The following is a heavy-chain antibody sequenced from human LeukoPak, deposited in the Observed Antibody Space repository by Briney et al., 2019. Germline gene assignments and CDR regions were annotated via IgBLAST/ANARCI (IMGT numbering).Heavy chain of an antibody. Sequence: PSETLSLTCTVSGGSLTIGYYYWTWIRQHPGKGLEWIGYIHTSGITAYNPPLQSRVTMSLDTSQNQFSLRLTSLTAADTAVYYCARGQDAFKTGYWGQGTLVTVSS. CDR2: IHTSGIT. CDR1: GGSLTIGYYY. J-gene: IGHJ4*02. V-gene: IGHV4-31*03. D-gene: IGHD5-24*01. CDR3: ARGQDAFKTGY.